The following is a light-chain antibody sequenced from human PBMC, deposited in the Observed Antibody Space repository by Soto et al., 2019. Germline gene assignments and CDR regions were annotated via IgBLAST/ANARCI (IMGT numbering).Light chain of an antibody. V-gene: IGKV3-20*01. CDR3: QQYGSSPAIT. CDR2: GAT. J-gene: IGKJ5*01. CDR1: QSITSSY. Sequence: EVGLPQYQDTLSLSPGERAALSCRAIQSITSSYLAWYQQRPGQAPRLLIYGATSRATGTPDRFSGIGSGTDFTLTISRLEPEDFAVYYCQQYGSSPAITFGQGTRLEI.